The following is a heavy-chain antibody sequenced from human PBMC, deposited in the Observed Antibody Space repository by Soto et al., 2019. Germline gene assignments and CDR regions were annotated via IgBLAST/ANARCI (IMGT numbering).Heavy chain of an antibody. V-gene: IGHV4-34*01. Sequence: QVQLQQWGAGLLKPSETLSLTCAVYGGSFRGYYWSWIRQPPGKGLEWIGEINHSGSTNYNPSLKSRVTISVDTSKNQFSLKLSSVTAADTAVYYCARKRDLVHRAFDIWGQGTMVTVSS. CDR1: GGSFRGYY. CDR3: ARKRDLVHRAFDI. CDR2: INHSGST. D-gene: IGHD1-1*01. J-gene: IGHJ3*02.